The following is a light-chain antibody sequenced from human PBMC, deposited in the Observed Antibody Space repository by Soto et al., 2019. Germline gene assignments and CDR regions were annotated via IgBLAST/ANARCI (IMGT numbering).Light chain of an antibody. J-gene: IGKJ1*01. CDR3: QQRSNWLRT. CDR1: QSMGSN. Sequence: EIVMTQSPATMSVSPGERATLSCRASQSMGSNVAWYQQKPGQAPRLLIYGASTRATGIPARFSGSGSGTGFTLTIRRLEPEDFAVYYCQQRSNWLRTFGQGTKVDIK. V-gene: IGKV3-15*01. CDR2: GAS.